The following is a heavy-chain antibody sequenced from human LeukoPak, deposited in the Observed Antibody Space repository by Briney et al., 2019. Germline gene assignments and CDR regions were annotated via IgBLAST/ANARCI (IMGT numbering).Heavy chain of an antibody. J-gene: IGHJ5*02. CDR1: GGSISSSSYY. CDR3: ARKQYYYDSSGYSNWFDP. Sequence: SETLSLTCTVSGGSISSSSYYWGWIRQPPGKGLEWIGSIYYSGSTYYNPSLKSRVTISVDTSKNQFSLKLSSVPAADTAVYYCARKQYYYDSSGYSNWFDPWGQGTLVTVSS. V-gene: IGHV4-39*01. CDR2: IYYSGST. D-gene: IGHD3-22*01.